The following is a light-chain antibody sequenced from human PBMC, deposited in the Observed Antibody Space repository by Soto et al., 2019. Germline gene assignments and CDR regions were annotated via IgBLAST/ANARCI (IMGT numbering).Light chain of an antibody. CDR3: SSYTASSTLYV. J-gene: IGLJ1*01. Sequence: QSVLTQPASVSGSPGQSITISCTGTSSDVGGYNYVPWYQQHPGKAPKVMIYDVSNRPSGVSNRFSGSKSGNTASLNISGLQAEDEADYYCSSYTASSTLYVFGTGTKSPS. CDR1: SSDVGGYNY. V-gene: IGLV2-14*01. CDR2: DVS.